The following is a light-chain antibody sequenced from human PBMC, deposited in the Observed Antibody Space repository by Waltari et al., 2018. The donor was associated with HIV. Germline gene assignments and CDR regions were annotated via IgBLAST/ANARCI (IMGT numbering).Light chain of an antibody. V-gene: IGLV2-23*02. CDR2: EVT. Sequence: QSALTQPASVSGSPGQSITISCSGTSSDVGIYNLVSWYQQHPGKAPKLMIYEVTQRPSGVSNLFSGSKSGNTASLTISGLQAEDEADYYCCSYAGSSTWVFGGGTKLTVL. CDR3: CSYAGSSTWV. J-gene: IGLJ3*02. CDR1: SSDVGIYNL.